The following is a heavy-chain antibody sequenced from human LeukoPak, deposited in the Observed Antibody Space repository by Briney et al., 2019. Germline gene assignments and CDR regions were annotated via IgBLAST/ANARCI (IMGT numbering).Heavy chain of an antibody. CDR3: ARVPSGSSSWFDP. J-gene: IGHJ5*02. V-gene: IGHV4-31*03. CDR1: GGSISSGDYY. D-gene: IGHD6-6*01. Sequence: SQTLSLTCTVSGGSISSGDYYWTWIRQHPGKGLEWIGYIYYSGSTYYNPSLKSRVTISVDTSKNQFSLKLSSVTAADTAVYYCARVPSGSSSWFDPWGQGTLVTVSS. CDR2: IYYSGST.